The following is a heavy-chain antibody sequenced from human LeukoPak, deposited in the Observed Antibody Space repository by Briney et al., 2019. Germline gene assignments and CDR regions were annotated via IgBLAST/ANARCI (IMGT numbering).Heavy chain of an antibody. CDR2: IYTSGST. CDR3: ARIVPFYWYFDL. V-gene: IGHV4-61*02. Sequence: SSETLSLTCTVSGGSISSGSYYWSWIRQPAGKGLEWIGRIYTSGSTNYNPSLNSRVTISVDTSKNQFSLKLSSVTAADTAVYYCARIVPFYWYFDLWGRGTLVTVSS. J-gene: IGHJ2*01. CDR1: GGSISSGSYY. D-gene: IGHD3-22*01.